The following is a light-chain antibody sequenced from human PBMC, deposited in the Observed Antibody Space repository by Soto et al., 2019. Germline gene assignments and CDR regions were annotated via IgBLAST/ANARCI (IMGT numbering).Light chain of an antibody. CDR1: SSNIGGGYD. Sequence: QSVLTQPPSVSGAPGQRVTISCTGTSSNIGGGYDVHWYQQLPGTAPKLLIYGNSNRPSGVPDRFSGSKSGTSASLAITGLQAEDEADYYCQSYASSLSGSVVFGAGTKVTVL. V-gene: IGLV1-40*01. CDR3: QSYASSLSGSVV. J-gene: IGLJ2*01. CDR2: GNS.